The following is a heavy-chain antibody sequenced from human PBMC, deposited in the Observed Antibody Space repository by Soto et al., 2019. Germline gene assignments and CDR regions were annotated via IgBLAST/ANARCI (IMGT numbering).Heavy chain of an antibody. CDR2: INPSGGST. Sequence: ASVKVSCKASGYTFSSNYMHWVRQAPGQGLEWMVIINPSGGSTSYAQKFQGRVTMTRDTSTSTVYMELSSLRSEDTAVYYCARDPGDCSSTSCYGMGHNYGMDVWGQGTTVTVSS. J-gene: IGHJ6*02. CDR1: GYTFSSNY. CDR3: ARDPGDCSSTSCYGMGHNYGMDV. D-gene: IGHD2-2*01. V-gene: IGHV1-46*01.